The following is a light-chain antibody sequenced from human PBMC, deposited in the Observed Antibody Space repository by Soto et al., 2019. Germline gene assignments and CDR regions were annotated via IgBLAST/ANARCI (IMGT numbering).Light chain of an antibody. V-gene: IGLV2-14*03. Sequence: QSALTQPASVSGSPGQSIAISCTGTSSDVGAYDYVSWYQQHPGEAPKLMIFDVTRRPSGVSDRFSGSKSGTTASLTISGIPAQDEAHYYCASYTPMSTVAFAGGTKFTVL. J-gene: IGLJ2*01. CDR3: ASYTPMSTVA. CDR1: SSDVGAYDY. CDR2: DVT.